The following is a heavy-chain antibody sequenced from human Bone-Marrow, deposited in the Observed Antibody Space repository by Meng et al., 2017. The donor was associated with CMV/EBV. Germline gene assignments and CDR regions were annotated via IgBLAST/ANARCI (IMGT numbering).Heavy chain of an antibody. V-gene: IGHV1-46*01. CDR3: AREIVRRFPTIFGVVHEYFDY. Sequence: ASVKVSCKASGGTFSSYAISWVRQAPGQGLEWMGIINPSGGSTSYAQKFQGRVTMTRDTSTSTVYMELSSLRSEDTAVYYCAREIVRRFPTIFGVVHEYFDYWGQGTLVTVSS. CDR1: GGTFSSYA. J-gene: IGHJ4*02. D-gene: IGHD3-3*01. CDR2: INPSGGST.